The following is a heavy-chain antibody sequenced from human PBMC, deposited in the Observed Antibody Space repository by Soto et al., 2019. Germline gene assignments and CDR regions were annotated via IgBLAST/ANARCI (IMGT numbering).Heavy chain of an antibody. D-gene: IGHD3-3*01. CDR1: GYTFTSYY. Sequence: ASVKVSCKASGYTFTSYYMHWVRQAPGQGLEWMGIINPSGGSTSYAQKFQGRVTMTRDTSTSTVYMELSSLRSEDTAVYYCARDSAGVVITPTDYFDYWGQGTLVTVSS. V-gene: IGHV1-46*03. CDR2: INPSGGST. CDR3: ARDSAGVVITPTDYFDY. J-gene: IGHJ4*02.